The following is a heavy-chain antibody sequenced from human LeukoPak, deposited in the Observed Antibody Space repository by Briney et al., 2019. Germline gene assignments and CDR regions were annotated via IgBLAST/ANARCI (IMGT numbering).Heavy chain of an antibody. CDR2: IWYDGSNK. J-gene: IGHJ3*02. CDR1: GFTFSSYA. CDR3: AREIYYDSSGYYPDAFDI. V-gene: IGHV3-33*08. D-gene: IGHD3-22*01. Sequence: GGSLRLSCAASGFTFSSYAMHWVRQAPGKGLEWVAVIWYDGSNKYYADSVKGRFTISRDNSKNTLYLQMNSLRAEDTAVYYCAREIYYDSSGYYPDAFDIWGQGTMVTVSS.